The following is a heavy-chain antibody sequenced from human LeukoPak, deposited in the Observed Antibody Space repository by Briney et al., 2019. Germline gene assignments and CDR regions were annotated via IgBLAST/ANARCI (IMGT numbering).Heavy chain of an antibody. V-gene: IGHV1-2*02. CDR1: GYTFTGYY. Sequence: GASVTVSCTASGYTFTGYYIHWVRQAPGQGLEWMGWINPNSGGTNYAQKFQGRVTMTRDTSISTAYMELSRLRSDDTAVYYCAVNYYYYMDVWGKGTTVTVSS. CDR2: INPNSGGT. J-gene: IGHJ6*03. CDR3: AVNYYYYMDV.